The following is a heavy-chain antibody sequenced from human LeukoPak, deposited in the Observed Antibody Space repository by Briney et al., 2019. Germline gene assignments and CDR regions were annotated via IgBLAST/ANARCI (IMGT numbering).Heavy chain of an antibody. J-gene: IGHJ4*02. V-gene: IGHV3-23*01. D-gene: IGHD3-3*01. CDR1: GFIFSSYA. CDR2: ISGSGGNT. CDR3: AKGSAYADF. Sequence: PGGSLRLSCAASGFIFSSYAMSWVRQAPGKGLEWVSAISGSGGNTYYADSVKGRFTITRGDSKNTVYLQMNSLRVEDTAVYYCAKGSAYADFWGQGTLVTVSS.